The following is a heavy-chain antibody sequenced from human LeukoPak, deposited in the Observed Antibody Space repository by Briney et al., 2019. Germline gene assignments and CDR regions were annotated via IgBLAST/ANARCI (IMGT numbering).Heavy chain of an antibody. CDR3: ARDLYRGGSWYDMDY. Sequence: GESLRLSCAASGFTFSSYGMHWVRQAPGKGLEWVAVIWYDGSNKYYADSVKGRFTISRDNSKNTLYLQMNSLRAEDTAVYYCARDLYRGGSWYDMDYWGQGTLVTVSS. CDR1: GFTFSSYG. J-gene: IGHJ4*02. D-gene: IGHD6-13*01. V-gene: IGHV3-33*01. CDR2: IWYDGSNK.